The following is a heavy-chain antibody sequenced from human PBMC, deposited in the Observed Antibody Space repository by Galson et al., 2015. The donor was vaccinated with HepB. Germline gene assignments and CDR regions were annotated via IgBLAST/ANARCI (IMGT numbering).Heavy chain of an antibody. CDR1: GFSLSTSGMC. J-gene: IGHJ4*02. V-gene: IGHV2-70*01. CDR2: IDWDDDK. D-gene: IGHD1-26*01. CDR3: ARVFRPQWELLSGYFDY. Sequence: PALVKPTQTLTLTCTFSGFSLSTSGMCVSWIRQPPGKALEWLALIDWDDDKYYSTSLKTRLTISKDTSKNQVVLTMTNMDPVDTATYYCARVFRPQWELLSGYFDYWGQGTLVTVSS.